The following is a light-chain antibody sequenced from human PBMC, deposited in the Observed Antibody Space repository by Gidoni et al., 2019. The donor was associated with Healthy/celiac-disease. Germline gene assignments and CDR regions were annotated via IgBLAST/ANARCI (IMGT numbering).Light chain of an antibody. J-gene: IGKJ2*01. CDR2: AAS. Sequence: IHMNHSPSSLSASVGDRVTITCRASQSISSYLNWYQQKPGKAPKLLIYAASSLQSGVPSRFSGSGSGTDFTLTISSLQPEDFATYYCQQSYSTPYTFGQGTKLEIK. CDR3: QQSYSTPYT. CDR1: QSISSY. V-gene: IGKV1-39*01.